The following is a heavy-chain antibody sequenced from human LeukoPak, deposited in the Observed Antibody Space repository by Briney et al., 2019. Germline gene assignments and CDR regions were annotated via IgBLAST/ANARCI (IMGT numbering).Heavy chain of an antibody. J-gene: IGHJ3*02. CDR1: GGSISSSSYY. V-gene: IGHV4-39*01. D-gene: IGHD6-6*01. CDR3: ARTDSTSVI. Sequence: SETLSLTCTVSGGSISSSSYYWGWIRQPPGKGLEWIGSIYYSGSTYYNPSLKSRVTISVDTSKNQFSLKLSSVTAADTAAYYCARTDSTSVIWGQGTMVTVSS. CDR2: IYYSGST.